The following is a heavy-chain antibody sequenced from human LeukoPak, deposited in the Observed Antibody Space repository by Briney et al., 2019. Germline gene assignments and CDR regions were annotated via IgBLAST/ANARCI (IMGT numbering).Heavy chain of an antibody. V-gene: IGHV3-15*01. J-gene: IGHJ4*02. D-gene: IGHD3-22*01. CDR1: GFTFSNAW. Sequence: GGSLRLSCAASGFTFSNAWMSWVRQAPGKGLEWVGRIKSKTDGGTTDYAAPVKGRFTISRDDSKNTLYLQMNSLKTEDTAVYYCTTVGTHYYDSSGYWAWIDYWGQGTLVTVSS. CDR2: IKSKTDGGTT. CDR3: TTVGTHYYDSSGYWAWIDY.